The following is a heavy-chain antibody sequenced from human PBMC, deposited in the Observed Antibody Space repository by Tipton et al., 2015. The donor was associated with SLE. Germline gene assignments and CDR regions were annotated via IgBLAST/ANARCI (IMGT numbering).Heavy chain of an antibody. CDR2: IFHSGST. J-gene: IGHJ4*02. CDR3: ARGGEGASFGKYDF. CDR1: GFSISSYYY. Sequence: TLSLTCAVSGFSISSYYYWGWIRQPPGKGLEWIGSIFHSGSTSYNPSLRSRVTISGDTSKNQFSLKLSSVTAADTAVYYCARGGEGASFGKYDFWGQGTLVTVSS. V-gene: IGHV4-38-2*01. D-gene: IGHD1-26*01.